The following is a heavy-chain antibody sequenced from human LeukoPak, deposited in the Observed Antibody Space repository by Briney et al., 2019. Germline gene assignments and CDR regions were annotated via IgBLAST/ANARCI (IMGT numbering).Heavy chain of an antibody. CDR1: GDSASSNSAA. V-gene: IGHV6-1*01. D-gene: IGHD2-15*01. J-gene: IGHJ6*02. Sequence: SQTLSLTCAISGDSASSNSAAWNWIRQSPSRGLEWLGRTYYRSKWYNDYAVSVKSRITINPDTSKNQFSLQLNSVTPEDTAVYYCARESSGGISFYYYYGMDVWGQGTTVTVSS. CDR3: ARESSGGISFYYYYGMDV. CDR2: TYYRSKWYN.